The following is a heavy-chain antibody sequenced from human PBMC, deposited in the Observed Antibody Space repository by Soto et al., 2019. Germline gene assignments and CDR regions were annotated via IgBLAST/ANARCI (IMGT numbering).Heavy chain of an antibody. CDR1: GHTFTGRH. D-gene: IGHD2-21*02. Sequence: ASVKVSCKASGHTFTGRHMHWVRQAPGQGLEWMGLIDLDIGDTKYAQKFQGRVTSTSDTSITTAYMELRGLRSDDTAVYYCALEPTGTAGFDYWGQGTLVTASS. J-gene: IGHJ4*02. CDR3: ALEPTGTAGFDY. CDR2: IDLDIGDT. V-gene: IGHV1-2*02.